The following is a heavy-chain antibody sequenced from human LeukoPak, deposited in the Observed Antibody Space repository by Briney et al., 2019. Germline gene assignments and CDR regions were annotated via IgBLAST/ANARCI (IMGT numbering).Heavy chain of an antibody. J-gene: IGHJ4*02. CDR1: GGSISNYY. Sequence: PSETLSLTCTVSGGSISNYYWSWIRQPAGKGLEWIGRMYISGSTDYNPSLKSRVTMSADTSKNQFSLKLSSVTAADTAVYYCARDGSYYDRSGPPYYFDYWGQGTLVTVSS. V-gene: IGHV4-4*07. D-gene: IGHD3-22*01. CDR3: ARDGSYYDRSGPPYYFDY. CDR2: MYISGST.